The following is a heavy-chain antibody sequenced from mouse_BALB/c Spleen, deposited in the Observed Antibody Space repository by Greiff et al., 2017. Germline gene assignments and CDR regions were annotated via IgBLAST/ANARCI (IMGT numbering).Heavy chain of an antibody. CDR2: INPSSGYT. J-gene: IGHJ4*01. CDR3: ARERYRYAMDY. Sequence: VQLQQSGAELARPGASVKMSCKASGYTFTSYTMHWVKQRPGQGLEWIGYINPSSGYTNYNQKFKDKATLTADKSSSTAYMQLSNLTSEDSAVYYCARERYRYAMDYWGQGTSVTVSS. CDR1: GYTFTSYT. D-gene: IGHD1-1*01. V-gene: IGHV1-4*01.